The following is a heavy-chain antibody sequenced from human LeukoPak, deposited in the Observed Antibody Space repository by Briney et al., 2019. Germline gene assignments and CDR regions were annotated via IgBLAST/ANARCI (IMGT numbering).Heavy chain of an antibody. J-gene: IGHJ4*02. CDR3: ARDPCHGALDY. CDR2: IKQDGTEE. V-gene: IGHV3-7*03. Sequence: GGSLRLSCVASGFTFSSSWMSWVRRAPGKGLEWVANIKQDGTEEYYVDSVRGRFSISKDNAKNSLYLQMNSLRAEDTAVYYCARDPCHGALDYWGQGALVTVTS. D-gene: IGHD2-2*01. CDR1: GFTFSSSW.